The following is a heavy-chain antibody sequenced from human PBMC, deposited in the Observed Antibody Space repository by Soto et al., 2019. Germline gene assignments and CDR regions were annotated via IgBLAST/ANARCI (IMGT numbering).Heavy chain of an antibody. CDR3: ARAQGLDSSGWYGPYYYGMDV. J-gene: IGHJ6*02. CDR2: IYHSGST. V-gene: IGHV4-4*02. D-gene: IGHD6-19*01. CDR1: GGSISSSNW. Sequence: QVQLQESGPGLVKPSGTLSLTCAVSGGSISSSNWWSWVRQPPGKGLEWIGEIYHSGSTNYNPSLKSRVTISVDKSKNQFSLKLSSVTAADTAVYYCARAQGLDSSGWYGPYYYGMDVWGQGTTVTVSS.